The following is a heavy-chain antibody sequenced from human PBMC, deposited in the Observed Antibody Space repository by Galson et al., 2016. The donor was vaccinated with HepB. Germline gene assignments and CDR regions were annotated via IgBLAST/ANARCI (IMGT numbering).Heavy chain of an antibody. Sequence: SLRLSCAASGFTFSTYNMNWVRQAPGKGLEWVSSISYNIYYADSERGRFTISRDNAKNSLFLQMNSLRVEDTAVYYCARDNCINAICYTGWFDSWGQGTLVTVSA. D-gene: IGHD2-8*01. J-gene: IGHJ5*01. V-gene: IGHV3-21*01. CDR1: GFTFSTYN. CDR2: ISYNI. CDR3: ARDNCINAICYTGWFDS.